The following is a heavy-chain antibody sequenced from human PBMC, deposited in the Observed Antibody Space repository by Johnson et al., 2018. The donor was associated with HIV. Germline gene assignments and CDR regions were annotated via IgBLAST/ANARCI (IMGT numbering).Heavy chain of an antibody. Sequence: QVQLVEFGGGVVQPGRSLRLSCAASGFTFSSYAMHWVRQAPGTGLEWVAVISYDGSNKYYADSVTGRFTISRDNSKNTLYLQMNSLRAEDTAVYYCARDRGGAAAGDVGAFDIWGQGTMVTVSS. V-gene: IGHV3-30*04. CDR2: ISYDGSNK. CDR3: ARDRGGAAAGDVGAFDI. J-gene: IGHJ3*02. CDR1: GFTFSSYA. D-gene: IGHD6-13*01.